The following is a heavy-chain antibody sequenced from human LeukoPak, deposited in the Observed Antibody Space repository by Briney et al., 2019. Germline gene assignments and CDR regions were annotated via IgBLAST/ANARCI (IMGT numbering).Heavy chain of an antibody. J-gene: IGHJ4*02. D-gene: IGHD1-20*01. Sequence: PSETLSLTCTVSGGSIRSYYWSWIRQPPGKGLEWIGYAYYSGHTNYNSSLKSRVTMSLDTSKNQFSLKLSSVTAADTAVYYCARGALPGGGIIDDWGQGTLVTVSS. CDR2: AYYSGHT. CDR1: GGSIRSYY. CDR3: ARGALPGGGIIDD. V-gene: IGHV4-59*12.